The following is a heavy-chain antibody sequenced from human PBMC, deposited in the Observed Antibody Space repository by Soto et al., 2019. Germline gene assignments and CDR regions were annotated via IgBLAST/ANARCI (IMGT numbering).Heavy chain of an antibody. CDR3: ARMEYYYDSSGYFSPDAFDI. D-gene: IGHD3-22*01. J-gene: IGHJ3*02. CDR2: ISGGGVTT. CDR1: GFTFSSHV. Sequence: GGSLRLSCAASGFTFSSHVMNWVRQAPGKGLEWVAAISGGGVTTYYGDSVEGRFTMSRDNSKNTLYLQMNSLRAEDTAVYYCARMEYYYDSSGYFSPDAFDIWGQGTMVTVSS. V-gene: IGHV3-23*01.